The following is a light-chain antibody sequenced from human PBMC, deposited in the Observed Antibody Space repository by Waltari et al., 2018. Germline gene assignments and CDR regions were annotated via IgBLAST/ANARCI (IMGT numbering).Light chain of an antibody. J-gene: IGLJ2*01. CDR1: SSDIGGYNY. Sequence: QSALTQPPSASGSPGQSVTISCTGTSSDIGGYNYVSWYQQRPGKAPKLLIYEVTKLPSAVPARFSRSNSANTSSLPVSGLHADDEADYYCSSYAGSNYVAFGGGTKLTVL. V-gene: IGLV2-8*01. CDR2: EVT. CDR3: SSYAGSNYVA.